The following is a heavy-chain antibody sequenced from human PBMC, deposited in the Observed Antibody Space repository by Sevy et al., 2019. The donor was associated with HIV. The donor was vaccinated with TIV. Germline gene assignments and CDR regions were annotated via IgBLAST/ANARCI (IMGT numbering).Heavy chain of an antibody. CDR1: GFTFSSYW. J-gene: IGHJ6*01. Sequence: GGSLRLSCAASGFTFSSYWMHWVRQAPGKGLVWVSRINSDGSSTSYADSVKGRFTISRDNAKNTLYLQMNSLRAEDTAVYYCARDVVVVPAAMGAGGMDVWGQGTTVTVSS. D-gene: IGHD2-2*01. V-gene: IGHV3-74*01. CDR2: INSDGSST. CDR3: ARDVVVVPAAMGAGGMDV.